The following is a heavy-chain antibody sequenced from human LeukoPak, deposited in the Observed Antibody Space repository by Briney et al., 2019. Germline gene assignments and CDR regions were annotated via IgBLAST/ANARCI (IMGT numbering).Heavy chain of an antibody. CDR3: AKVPRYNWHGGIDY. Sequence: GGSLRLSCAASGFTFSSYAMSWVRQAPGKALEWVSAISGSGGSTYYADSVKGRFTISIDNSKNTLYLQMNSLRAEDTAVYYCAKVPRYNWHGGIDYWGQGTLVTVSS. CDR1: GFTFSSYA. CDR2: ISGSGGST. V-gene: IGHV3-23*01. D-gene: IGHD1-20*01. J-gene: IGHJ4*02.